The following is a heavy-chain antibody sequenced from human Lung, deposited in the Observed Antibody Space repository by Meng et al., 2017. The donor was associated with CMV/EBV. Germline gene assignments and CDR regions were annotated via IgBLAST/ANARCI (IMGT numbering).Heavy chain of an antibody. CDR1: GYTFTGYF. V-gene: IGHV1-2*02. D-gene: IGHD2-2*01. CDR3: ARGGHSTALPEAPSSSAIDN. J-gene: IGHJ1*01. Sequence: ASXXVSXNASGYTFTGYFMHWVRQAPGQGLEWMGWINPNSGGTNYAQKFQGRVIMTWDTSISSAYMQLSRLTSNDTAVFYCARGGHSTALPEAPSSSAIDNWXQGKXVNGAS. CDR2: INPNSGGT.